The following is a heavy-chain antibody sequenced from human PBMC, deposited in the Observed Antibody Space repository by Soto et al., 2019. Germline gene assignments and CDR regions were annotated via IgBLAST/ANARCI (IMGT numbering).Heavy chain of an antibody. CDR1: GGTFSSYA. V-gene: IGHV1-69*01. D-gene: IGHD1-26*01. J-gene: IGHJ5*02. CDR3: ARDSMGATLRIGWFDP. Sequence: QVQLVQSGAEVKKPGSSVKVSCKASGGTFSSYAISWVRQAPGQGLEWMGGIIPIFGTANYAQKSQGRVTINADESTSTAYMELSSLRSEDKAVYYCARDSMGATLRIGWFDPWGQGTLVTVSS. CDR2: IIPIFGTA.